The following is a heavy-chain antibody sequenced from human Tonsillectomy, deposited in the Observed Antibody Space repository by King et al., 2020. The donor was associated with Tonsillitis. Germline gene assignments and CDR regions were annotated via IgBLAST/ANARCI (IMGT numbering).Heavy chain of an antibody. Sequence: VQLVESGGGLVQPGGSLRLSCAASGFTFSSYWMHWVRQAPGKGLVWVSRINSDGSSTSCAASVKGRFTISRDNAKNTLYLLMNSLRAEDTAVYYCARGEGFEADYWGQGTLVTVSS. D-gene: IGHD1-26*01. J-gene: IGHJ4*02. CDR3: ARGEGFEADY. CDR1: GFTFSSYW. CDR2: INSDGSST. V-gene: IGHV3-74*01.